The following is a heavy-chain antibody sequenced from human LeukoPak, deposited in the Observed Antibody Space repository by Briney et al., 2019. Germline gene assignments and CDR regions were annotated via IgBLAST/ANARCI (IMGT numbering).Heavy chain of an antibody. D-gene: IGHD5-24*01. CDR3: ATISAQTFDI. CDR1: EFTFISFG. V-gene: IGHV3-7*01. CDR2: IKPDGSDK. J-gene: IGHJ3*02. Sequence: PGGPLKFSGVALEFTFISFGGNWFGKFPGKGLEWVANIKPDGSDKYYVDSARGRFTVSRDNAKNSAFLQMNSLRAEDTAIYYCATISAQTFDIWGQGTLVSVSS.